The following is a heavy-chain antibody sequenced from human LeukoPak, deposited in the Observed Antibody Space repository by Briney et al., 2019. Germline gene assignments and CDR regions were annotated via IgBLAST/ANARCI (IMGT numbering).Heavy chain of an antibody. CDR1: GFTFSSYW. V-gene: IGHV3-7*04. Sequence: GGSLRLSCAASGFTFSSYWMSWVRQAPGKGLEWVANIKQDGSEKYYVDSVKGRFTFSRDNAKNSLYLQMNSLRAEDTAVYYCARDLRDDYGDYVKEFDYFDYWGQGTLVTVSS. CDR3: ARDLRDDYGDYVKEFDYFDY. D-gene: IGHD4-17*01. J-gene: IGHJ4*02. CDR2: IKQDGSEK.